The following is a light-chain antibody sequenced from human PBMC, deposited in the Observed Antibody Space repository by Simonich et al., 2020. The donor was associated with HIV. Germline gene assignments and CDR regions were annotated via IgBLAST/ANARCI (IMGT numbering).Light chain of an antibody. V-gene: IGLV4-69*01. CDR2: FNSDGSH. CDR1: SGHSTYA. J-gene: IGLJ3*02. CDR3: QTWGTGIGV. Sequence: QLVLTQSPSASASLGASVKLTCTLSSGHSTYAIAWHQQQPEKGPRYLMKFNSDGSHNKGDGSPDRFSGSSSGAERYLTITSLQSEDEADYYCQTWGTGIGVFGGGTKLTVL.